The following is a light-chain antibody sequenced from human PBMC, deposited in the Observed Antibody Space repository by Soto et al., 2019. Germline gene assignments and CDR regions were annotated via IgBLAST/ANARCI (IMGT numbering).Light chain of an antibody. CDR3: SSYASSSTIYV. Sequence: QSALTQPASVSGSPGQSITISCTGTSSDIGDYNYVSWYQQRPGKAPKLMIYDVTNRPSRVSNRFSGSKSGSTASLTISGLQAEDEADYYCSSYASSSTIYVFGTGTKLTVL. CDR1: SSDIGDYNY. V-gene: IGLV2-14*01. CDR2: DVT. J-gene: IGLJ1*01.